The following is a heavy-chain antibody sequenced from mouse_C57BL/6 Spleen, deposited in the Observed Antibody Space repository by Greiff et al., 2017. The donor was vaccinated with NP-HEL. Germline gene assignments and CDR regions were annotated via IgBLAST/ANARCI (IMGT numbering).Heavy chain of an antibody. Sequence: VQLQQPGAELVRPGSSVKLSCKASGYTFTSYWMDWVKQRPGQGLEWIGNIYPSDSATHYNQKFKDQATLTVDQSSSTAYMQLSILTSEDSAVYYCARGDSNGGFAYWGQGTLVTVSA. CDR3: ARGDSNGGFAY. CDR2: IYPSDSAT. CDR1: GYTFTSYW. V-gene: IGHV1-61*01. D-gene: IGHD2-5*01. J-gene: IGHJ3*01.